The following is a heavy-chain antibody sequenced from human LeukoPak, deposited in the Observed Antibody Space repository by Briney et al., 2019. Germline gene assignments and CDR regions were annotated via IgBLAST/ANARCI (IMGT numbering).Heavy chain of an antibody. CDR1: GGSISSYY. CDR3: ARDFGYYFDY. Sequence: SETLSLTCTVSGGSISSYYWNWIWQPPGKGLEWIGYIYTSGSTNYNPSLKTRVTISVDTSKNQFSLKLNSVTAADTAVYYCARDFGYYFDYWGQGTLVTVSS. V-gene: IGHV4-4*09. CDR2: IYTSGST. J-gene: IGHJ4*02. D-gene: IGHD3-10*01.